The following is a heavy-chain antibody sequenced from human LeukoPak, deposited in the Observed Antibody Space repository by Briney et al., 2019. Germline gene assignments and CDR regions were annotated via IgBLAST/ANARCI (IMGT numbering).Heavy chain of an antibody. CDR1: GYTLTTYD. D-gene: IGHD2-8*01. Sequence: GASVKVSCKASGYTLTTYDMHWVRQAPGQGLEWVGWMNPHSGHTDFAQKFQGRITMTRDTSISTAYMELSSLSPDDTSVYYCGRCLGPRTNYYYLDYWGQGTLLIVSS. V-gene: IGHV1-8*01. CDR3: GRCLGPRTNYYYLDY. J-gene: IGHJ4*02. CDR2: MNPHSGHT.